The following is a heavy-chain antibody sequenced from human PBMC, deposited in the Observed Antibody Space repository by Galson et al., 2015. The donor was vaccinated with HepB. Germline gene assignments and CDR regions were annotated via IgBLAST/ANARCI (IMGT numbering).Heavy chain of an antibody. J-gene: IGHJ6*02. CDR2: IYYSGST. CDR3: ASGLIRPYDYGMDV. Sequence: ETLSLTCTVSGGSISSSSYYWGWIRQPPGKGLEWIGSIYYSGSTYYNPSLKSRVTISVDTSKNQFSLKLSSVTAADTAVYYCASGLIRPYDYGMDVWGQGTTVTVSS. V-gene: IGHV4-39*01. CDR1: GGSISSSSYY. D-gene: IGHD3/OR15-3a*01.